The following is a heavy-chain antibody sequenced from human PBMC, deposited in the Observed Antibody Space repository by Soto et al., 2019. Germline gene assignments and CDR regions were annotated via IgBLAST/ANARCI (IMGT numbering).Heavy chain of an antibody. V-gene: IGHV1-69*13. D-gene: IGHD3-22*01. Sequence: ASVKVSCKASGGTFSSYAISWVRQAPGQGLEWMGGTIPIFGTANYAQKFQGRVTITADESTSTAYMELSSLRSEDTAVYYCARGGDSSGYYYVRWFDPWGQGTLVTVSS. CDR1: GGTFSSYA. CDR2: TIPIFGTA. CDR3: ARGGDSSGYYYVRWFDP. J-gene: IGHJ5*02.